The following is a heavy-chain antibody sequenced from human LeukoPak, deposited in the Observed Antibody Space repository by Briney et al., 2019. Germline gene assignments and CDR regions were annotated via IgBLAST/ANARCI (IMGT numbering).Heavy chain of an antibody. CDR1: GFTFSNAW. V-gene: IGHV3-15*01. D-gene: IGHD5-18*01. J-gene: IGHJ4*02. Sequence: GGSLRLSCAASGFTFSNAWMSWVRQAPGKGLEWVGRIKSKTDGGTTDYAAPVKGRFTISRDDSKNTLYLQMNSLKTEDTAVYYCTTEGSRGYSYGSPEYYFDYWGQGTLVTVSS. CDR3: TTEGSRGYSYGSPEYYFDY. CDR2: IKSKTDGGTT.